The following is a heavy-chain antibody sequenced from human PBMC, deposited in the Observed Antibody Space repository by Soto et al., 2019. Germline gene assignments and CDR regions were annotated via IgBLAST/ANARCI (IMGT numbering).Heavy chain of an antibody. CDR3: ARGIAAPNYYYGMDV. D-gene: IGHD6-6*01. CDR2: IIPIFGTA. J-gene: IGHJ6*02. Sequence: ASVKVSCKASGGTFSSYAISWVRQAPGQGLEWMGGIIPIFGTANYAQKFQGRVTITADKSTSTAYMELSSLRSEDTAVYYCARGIAAPNYYYGMDVWGQGTTVTVSS. V-gene: IGHV1-69*06. CDR1: GGTFSSYA.